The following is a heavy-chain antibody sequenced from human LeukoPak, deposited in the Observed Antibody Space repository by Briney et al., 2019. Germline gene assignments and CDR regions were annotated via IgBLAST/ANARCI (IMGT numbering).Heavy chain of an antibody. CDR1: GYTFISHH. D-gene: IGHD3-22*01. CDR3: ARGRFDGYYDGRGYYAWYFDL. V-gene: IGHV1-46*01. Sequence: GASVKVSCKTSGYTFISHHLHWLRQAPGQGLKWMGVINPDGGTTIYAQNFQGRVTMTRDMSTSTVYMELTGLRSEDTAIFYCARGRFDGYYDGRGYYAWYFDLWGRGTLVTVSS. J-gene: IGHJ2*01. CDR2: INPDGGTT.